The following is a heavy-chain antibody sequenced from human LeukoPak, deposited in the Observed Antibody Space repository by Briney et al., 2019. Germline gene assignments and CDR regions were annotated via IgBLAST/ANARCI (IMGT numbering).Heavy chain of an antibody. J-gene: IGHJ3*02. D-gene: IGHD3-22*01. CDR1: GFTVSSNY. Sequence: PGGSLRLSCAASGFTVSSNYMSWVRQAPGKGLEWVSVIYSGGSTYYADSVKGRFTISRDNSKNTLYLQMNSLRAEDTAVYYCARGFLYYYDSSGYSLGAFDIWGQGTMVTVSS. V-gene: IGHV3-53*01. CDR2: IYSGGST. CDR3: ARGFLYYYDSSGYSLGAFDI.